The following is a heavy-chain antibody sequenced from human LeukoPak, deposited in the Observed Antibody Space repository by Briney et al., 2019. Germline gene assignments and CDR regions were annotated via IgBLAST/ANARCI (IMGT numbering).Heavy chain of an antibody. CDR3: ATSSGWDWGGY. CDR1: GGSFSDYY. D-gene: IGHD6-19*01. V-gene: IGHV4-34*01. J-gene: IGHJ4*02. CDR2: INDSPSA. Sequence: PSETLSLTCAVYGGSFSDYYWSWVRQPPGKGPEWIGEINDSPSASYNPSLKSRVTISRDTSTNQFSLKLTSVTAADTAVYYCATSSGWDWGGYWGQGTLVTVSS.